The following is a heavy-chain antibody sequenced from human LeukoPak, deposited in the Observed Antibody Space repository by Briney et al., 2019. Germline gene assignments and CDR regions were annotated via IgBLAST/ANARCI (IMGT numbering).Heavy chain of an antibody. V-gene: IGHV4-39*07. CDR1: GGSISSSSYY. D-gene: IGHD3-10*01. CDR3: ARAGWFGEFYGPLDY. Sequence: SETLSLTCTVSGGSISSSSYYWGWIRQPPGKGLEWIGSIYYSGSANYNPSLKSRVTLSVDTSKNQFSVKVTSVTAADTAVYYCARAGWFGEFYGPLDYWGQGSLVTVSS. CDR2: IYYSGSA. J-gene: IGHJ4*02.